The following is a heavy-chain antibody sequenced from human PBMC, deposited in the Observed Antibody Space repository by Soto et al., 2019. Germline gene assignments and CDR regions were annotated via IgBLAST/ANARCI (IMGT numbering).Heavy chain of an antibody. CDR2: ISYDGSNK. V-gene: IGHV3-30-3*01. CDR1: GFTFSSYA. D-gene: IGHD3-10*01. CDR3: ARDIGGFGELSPYYYGMDV. Sequence: PGGSLRLSCAASGFTFSSYAMHWVRQAPGKGLEWVAVISYDGSNKYYADSVKGRFTISRDNSKNTLYLQMNSLRAEDTAVYYCARDIGGFGELSPYYYGMDVWGQGTTVTVSS. J-gene: IGHJ6*02.